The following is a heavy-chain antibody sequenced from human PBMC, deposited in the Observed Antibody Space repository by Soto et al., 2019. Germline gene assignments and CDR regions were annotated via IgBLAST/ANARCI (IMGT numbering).Heavy chain of an antibody. CDR3: AKDQRPGGRPKLSDY. V-gene: IGHV3-23*01. CDR1: GFTFSSYA. Sequence: EEQLLESGGGLVQPGGSLRLSCAASGFTFSSYAMSWVRQAPGKGLEWVSAISGSGGSTYYADSVKGRFTISRDNSKNTLYLQMNSLRAEDTAVYYCAKDQRPGGRPKLSDYWGQGTLVTVSS. J-gene: IGHJ4*02. D-gene: IGHD1-26*01. CDR2: ISGSGGST.